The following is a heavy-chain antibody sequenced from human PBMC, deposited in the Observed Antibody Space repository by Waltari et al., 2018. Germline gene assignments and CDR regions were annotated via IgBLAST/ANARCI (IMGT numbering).Heavy chain of an antibody. CDR3: ARANGGMAARKNKYNWFDP. V-gene: IGHV4-34*01. CDR1: GGSFSGYY. D-gene: IGHD6-6*01. CDR2: INHSGRT. Sequence: QVQLQQWGAGLLKPSETLSLTCAVYGGSFSGYYWSWIRQPPGKGLEWIGEINHSGRTTSSPSLKRRVTLSVDTSKNQFSLKLSSVTAADTAVYYCARANGGMAARKNKYNWFDPWGQGTLITVSS. J-gene: IGHJ5*02.